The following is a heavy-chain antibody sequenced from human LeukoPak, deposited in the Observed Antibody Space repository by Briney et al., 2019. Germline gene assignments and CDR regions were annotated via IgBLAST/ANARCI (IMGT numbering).Heavy chain of an antibody. Sequence: GGSLRLSCAASGFTFSSYSMNWVRQAPGKGLEWVSVIYSGGSTYYADSVKGRFTISRDNSKNTLYLQMNSLRAEDTAVYYCARWDGSGSHLEYFDYWGQGTLVTVSS. CDR3: ARWDGSGSHLEYFDY. V-gene: IGHV3-66*01. CDR1: GFTFSSYS. J-gene: IGHJ4*02. CDR2: IYSGGST. D-gene: IGHD3-10*01.